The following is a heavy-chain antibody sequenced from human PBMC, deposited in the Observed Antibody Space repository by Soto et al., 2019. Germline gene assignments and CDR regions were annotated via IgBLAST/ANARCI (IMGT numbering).Heavy chain of an antibody. CDR1: GFTFSSYG. CDR3: AKDRGYSYGMDV. Sequence: GGSLRLSCAASGFTFSSYGMHWVRQAPGKGLEWVAVISYDGSNKYYADSVKGRFTISRDNSKNTLYLQMNSLRAEDTAAYYCAKDRGYSYGMDVWGQGTTVTVSS. D-gene: IGHD3-10*01. CDR2: ISYDGSNK. V-gene: IGHV3-30*18. J-gene: IGHJ6*02.